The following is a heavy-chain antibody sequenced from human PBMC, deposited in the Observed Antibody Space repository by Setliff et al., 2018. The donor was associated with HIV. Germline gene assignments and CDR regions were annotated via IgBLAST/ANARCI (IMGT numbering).Heavy chain of an antibody. V-gene: IGHV1-69*13. CDR1: GGTFSSYA. J-gene: IGHJ6*02. CDR3: ARGVSSLSCSSASCFYYYGMDV. CDR2: IIPVFGTV. Sequence: EASVKVSCKASGGTFSSYAISWMRQAPGQGLEWLGGIIPVFGTVNYAQRFQGRVTITADESTSTAYLELSSLRSEDTAVYYCARGVSSLSCSSASCFYYYGMDVWGQGTTVTVSS. D-gene: IGHD2-2*01.